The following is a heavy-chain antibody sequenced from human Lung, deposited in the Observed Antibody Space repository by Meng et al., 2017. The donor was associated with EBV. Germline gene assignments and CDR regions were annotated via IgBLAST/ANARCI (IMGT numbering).Heavy chain of an antibody. Sequence: VQLVDSGGGVVQPWRALRLSCAASGFTFSSYAMHWVRQAPGKGLEWVAVISYDGSNKYYADSVKGRFTISRDNSKNTLYLQMNSLRAEDTAVYYCARIDNGWELLDYWGQGTLVTVSS. CDR2: ISYDGSNK. V-gene: IGHV3-30-3*01. CDR1: GFTFSSYA. D-gene: IGHD1-26*01. CDR3: ARIDNGWELLDY. J-gene: IGHJ4*02.